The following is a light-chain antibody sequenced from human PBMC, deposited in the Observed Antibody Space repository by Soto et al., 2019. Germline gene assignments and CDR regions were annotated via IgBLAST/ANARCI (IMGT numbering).Light chain of an antibody. CDR1: QGISNY. J-gene: IGKJ1*01. Sequence: DIELAQPPSSLYASVGDRVTITCRARQGISNYLAWYQHRPGKVPKLLIYAASTLQSGVPSRFSGSGSGTDFTLTISSLQPEDVATYYCQKYDSAPWTFGQGTQVDIK. V-gene: IGKV1-27*01. CDR3: QKYDSAPWT. CDR2: AAS.